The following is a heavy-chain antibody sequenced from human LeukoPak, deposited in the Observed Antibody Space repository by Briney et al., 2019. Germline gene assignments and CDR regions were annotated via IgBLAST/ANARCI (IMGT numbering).Heavy chain of an antibody. CDR1: GYIFTTFG. Sequence: ASVKVSCKASGYIFTTFGISWVRQAPGQGLEWMGWISPYNGNTKYAQKIQGRVTMTTDTSTSTAYMEVRSLRSDDTAVYYCARDYNDSDRAYYFDNWGQGTLVTVSS. CDR2: ISPYNGNT. J-gene: IGHJ4*02. CDR3: ARDYNDSDRAYYFDN. V-gene: IGHV1-18*01. D-gene: IGHD1-1*01.